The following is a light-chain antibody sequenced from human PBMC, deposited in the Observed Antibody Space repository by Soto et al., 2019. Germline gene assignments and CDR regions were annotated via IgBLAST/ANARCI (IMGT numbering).Light chain of an antibody. J-gene: IGKJ2*01. V-gene: IGKV1-17*01. CDR3: QQYNSYLYT. Sequence: DVQMTQSPSSLSASVVNTFTITFVASQGIRDDLGWYQQKPGKAPKLLIYDASSLESGVPSRFSGSGSGTEFTLTISSLQPDDFATYYCQQYNSYLYTFGQGTKVDIK. CDR2: DAS. CDR1: QGIRDD.